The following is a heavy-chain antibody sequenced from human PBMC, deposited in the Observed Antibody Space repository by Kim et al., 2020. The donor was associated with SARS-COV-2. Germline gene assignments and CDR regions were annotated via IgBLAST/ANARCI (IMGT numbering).Heavy chain of an antibody. V-gene: IGHV3-53*01. Sequence: GGSLRLSCAASGFTVSSNYMSWVRQAPGKGLEWVSVIYSGGSTYYADSVKGRFTISRDNSENTLYLQMNSLRAEDTAVYYCARDRGRWPSPGMDVWGQGTTVTVSS. J-gene: IGHJ6*02. CDR3: ARDRGRWPSPGMDV. D-gene: IGHD3-16*01. CDR2: IYSGGST. CDR1: GFTVSSNY.